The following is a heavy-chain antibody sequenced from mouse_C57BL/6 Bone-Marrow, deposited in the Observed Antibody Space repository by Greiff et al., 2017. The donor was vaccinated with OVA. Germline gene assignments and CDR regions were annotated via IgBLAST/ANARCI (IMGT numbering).Heavy chain of an antibody. CDR3: TTHYCSGPDC. V-gene: IGHV14-4*01. Sequence: VQLQQSGAELVRPGASVKLSCTASGFNIKDDYMHWVKQRPEQGLEWIGWIDPENGDTEYASKFQGKATITADTSSNTAYLQLSSLTSEDTAVYYCTTHYCSGPDCWGQGTTLTVSS. J-gene: IGHJ2*01. CDR2: IDPENGDT. CDR1: GFNIKDDY. D-gene: IGHD1-1*01.